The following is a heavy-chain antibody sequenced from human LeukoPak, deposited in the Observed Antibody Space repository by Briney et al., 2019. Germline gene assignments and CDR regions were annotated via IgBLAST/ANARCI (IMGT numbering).Heavy chain of an antibody. D-gene: IGHD5-18*01. V-gene: IGHV3-30*02. CDR1: GFTFSSYG. J-gene: IGHJ4*02. CDR2: IRSDGSNK. CDR3: ARDLTGVTGYTYGRRIDY. Sequence: GGSLRLSCAASGFTFSSYGMHWVRQAPGKGLEWVAFIRSDGSNKYYADSVKGRFTISRDNSKNTLYLQMNSLRAEDTAVYYCARDLTGVTGYTYGRRIDYWGQGTLVTAS.